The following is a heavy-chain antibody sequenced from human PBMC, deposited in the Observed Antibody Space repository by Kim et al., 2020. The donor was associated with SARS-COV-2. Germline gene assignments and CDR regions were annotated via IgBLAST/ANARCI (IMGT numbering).Heavy chain of an antibody. CDR1: GFTFSSSC. J-gene: IGHJ4*02. D-gene: IGHD3-10*02. Sequence: GGSLRLSCAASGFTFSSSCMNWVRQAPGKGLEWVSGISSDGSTTYYADPVKGRFTISRDNAKNTLYLQMNSLRAEDTAVYYCARGCSFDDWGQGILVTVS. CDR2: ISSDGSTT. V-gene: IGHV3-74*01. CDR3: ARGCSFDD.